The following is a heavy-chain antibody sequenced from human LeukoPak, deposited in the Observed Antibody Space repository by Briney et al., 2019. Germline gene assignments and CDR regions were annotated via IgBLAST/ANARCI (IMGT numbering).Heavy chain of an antibody. CDR3: ARELVDYDFWSGYYPKYYFDY. V-gene: IGHV4-34*01. CDR2: INHSGST. Sequence: PSETLSLTCAVYGGSFSGYYWSWIRQPPGKGLEWIGEINHSGSTNYNPSLKSRVTISVDTSKNQFSLKLSSATAADTAVYYCARELVDYDFWSGYYPKYYFDYWGQGALVTVSS. J-gene: IGHJ4*02. D-gene: IGHD3-3*01. CDR1: GGSFSGYY.